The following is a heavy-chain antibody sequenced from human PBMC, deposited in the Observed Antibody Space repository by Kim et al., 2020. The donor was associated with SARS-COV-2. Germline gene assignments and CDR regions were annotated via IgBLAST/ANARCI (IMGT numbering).Heavy chain of an antibody. CDR1: GFSISTYG. Sequence: GGSLRLSCAASGFSISTYGMHWVRQVPGKGLLWLSRIKGGGSGATYADPVKGRFTVFRDNAKNMVYLQIDSLRGEDTALYYCARDFHIAAVDYWGQGTLVTVSS. J-gene: IGHJ4*02. CDR2: IKGGGSGA. CDR3: ARDFHIAAVDY. V-gene: IGHV3-74*03. D-gene: IGHD6-13*01.